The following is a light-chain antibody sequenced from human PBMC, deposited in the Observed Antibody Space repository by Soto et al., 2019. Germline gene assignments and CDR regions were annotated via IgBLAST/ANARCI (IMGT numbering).Light chain of an antibody. V-gene: IGKV3-20*01. CDR2: GAF. Sequence: EIVLTQSPGTLSLSPGETATVSCRATESLITKALAWYQQKPGQAPRLLIYGAFTRDAAIPDRFNGSGSGTDFALTISRLELEDSAVYYCQQYGSSGTFGQGTKVEIK. J-gene: IGKJ1*01. CDR1: ESLITKA. CDR3: QQYGSSGT.